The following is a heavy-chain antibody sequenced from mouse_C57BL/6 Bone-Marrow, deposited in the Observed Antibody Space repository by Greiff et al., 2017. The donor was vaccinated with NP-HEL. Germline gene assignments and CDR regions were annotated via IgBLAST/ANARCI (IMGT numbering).Heavy chain of an antibody. CDR1: GFTFSSYA. CDR3: AREGVLRSGAY. J-gene: IGHJ3*01. CDR2: ISDGGSYT. V-gene: IGHV5-4*01. D-gene: IGHD6-5*01. Sequence: DVMLVESGGGLVKPGGSLKLSCAASGFTFSSYAMSWVRQTPEKRLEWVATISDGGSYTYYPDNVKGRFTISRDNAKNSLYLQMSHLKSEDTAMYYCAREGVLRSGAYWGQGTLVTVSA.